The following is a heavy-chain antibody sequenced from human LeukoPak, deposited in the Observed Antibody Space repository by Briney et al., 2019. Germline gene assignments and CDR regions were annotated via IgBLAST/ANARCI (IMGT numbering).Heavy chain of an antibody. V-gene: IGHV3-74*01. D-gene: IGHD2-2*01. J-gene: IGHJ4*02. CDR3: ARVYCSSTSCYSDFDY. CDR2: INSDGSST. Sequence: GGSLRLSCAASGFTFSSYWMHWVRQAPGKGLVWVSRINSDGSSTSYADSVKGRFTISRDYAKNTLYLQMNSMRAEDTAVYYCARVYCSSTSCYSDFDYWGQGTLVTVSS. CDR1: GFTFSSYW.